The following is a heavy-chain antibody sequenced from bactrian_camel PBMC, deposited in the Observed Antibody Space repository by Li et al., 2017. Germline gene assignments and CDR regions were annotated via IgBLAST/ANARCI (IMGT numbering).Heavy chain of an antibody. Sequence: HVQLVESGGGSVQAGGSLRLSCTASGYFGNNYCMGWFRQAPGKEREWVATFDSAGRTTYADSMRGRFTIAKDNAENTLYLQRNSLKPEDTALYYCAADSIGWDIRRCVFDYWGRGTQVTVS. V-gene: IGHV3S53*01. CDR1: GYFGNNYC. CDR3: AADSIGWDIRRCVFDY. D-gene: IGHD5*01. CDR2: FDSAGRT. J-gene: IGHJ6*01.